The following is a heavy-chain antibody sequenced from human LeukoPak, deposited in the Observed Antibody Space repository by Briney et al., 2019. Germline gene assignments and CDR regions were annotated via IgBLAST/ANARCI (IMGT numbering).Heavy chain of an antibody. D-gene: IGHD1-26*01. Sequence: GESLKISCKGSGYSFTNYWIGWVRQMPGKGLEWMGIIFPGDSDTRYSPSFQGQVTISADKSISTAYLQWSSLKASDTAMYYCTRQSISSSYYVLDYWGQGTLVTVSS. CDR3: TRQSISSSYYVLDY. CDR1: GYSFTNYW. J-gene: IGHJ4*02. CDR2: IFPGDSDT. V-gene: IGHV5-51*01.